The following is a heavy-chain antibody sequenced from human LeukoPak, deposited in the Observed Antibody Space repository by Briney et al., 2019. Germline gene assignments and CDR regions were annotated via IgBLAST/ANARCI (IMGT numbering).Heavy chain of an antibody. CDR1: GFSFRSYV. CDR3: AKGTGYSSAPPKFYSYMDV. J-gene: IGHJ6*03. CDR2: ISWYCDTT. V-gene: IGHV3-23*01. Sequence: GGSLRLSCVGSGFSFRSYVLNLAREVPRKGLGVDSIISWYCDTTFHPDPVKGRRPISRDNPKKTLYLAMHSLRTNDAPIYFCAKGTGYSSAPPKFYSYMDVWGKGTTVTVSS. D-gene: IGHD6-25*01.